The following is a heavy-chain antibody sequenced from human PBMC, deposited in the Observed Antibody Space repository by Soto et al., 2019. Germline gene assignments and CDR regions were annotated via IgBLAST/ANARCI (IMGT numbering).Heavy chain of an antibody. Sequence: EVQLVESGGGLVQPGGSLRLSCAASGFTFSDHYMDWVRQAPGKGLEWVGRTRNKANSYTTEYAASVKGRFTITRDDSKNSLYLQMNSLKTEDTAVYYCASAYGDYGSLDYWGQGTLVTVSS. J-gene: IGHJ4*02. CDR2: TRNKANSYTT. V-gene: IGHV3-72*01. CDR1: GFTFSDHY. CDR3: ASAYGDYGSLDY. D-gene: IGHD4-17*01.